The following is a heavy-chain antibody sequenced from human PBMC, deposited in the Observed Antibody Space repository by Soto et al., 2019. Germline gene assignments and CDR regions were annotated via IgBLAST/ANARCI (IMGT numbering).Heavy chain of an antibody. CDR1: GGSLRNYY. CDR3: AAAPRY. D-gene: IGHD2-15*01. V-gene: IGHV4-59*01. J-gene: IGHJ4*02. Sequence: SETMSLTCTVSGGSLRNYYWSWVRQPPGKGLEWIGYIYDSGSTNYNPSLKSRVTISVDTSKNQFSLRLTSVTAADTAVYYCAAAPRYWGQGTLVTVSS. CDR2: IYDSGST.